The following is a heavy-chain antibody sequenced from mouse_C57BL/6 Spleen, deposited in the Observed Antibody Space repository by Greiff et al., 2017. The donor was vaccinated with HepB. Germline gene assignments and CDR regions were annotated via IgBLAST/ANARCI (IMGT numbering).Heavy chain of an antibody. D-gene: IGHD4-1*01. V-gene: IGHV1-26*01. CDR1: GYTFTDYY. Sequence: EVQLQQSGPELVKPGASVKISCKASGYTFTDYYMNWVKQSHGKSLEWIGDINPNNGGTSYNQKFKGKATLTVDKSSSTAYMELRSLTSEDSAVYYGGNWDPFYAMDYWGQGTSVTVSS. J-gene: IGHJ4*01. CDR2: INPNNGGT. CDR3: GNWDPFYAMDY.